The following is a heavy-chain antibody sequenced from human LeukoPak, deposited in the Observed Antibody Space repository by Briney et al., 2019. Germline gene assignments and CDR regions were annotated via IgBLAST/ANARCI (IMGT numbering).Heavy chain of an antibody. V-gene: IGHV4-59*12. D-gene: IGHD6-13*01. J-gene: IGHJ6*03. CDR2: IYYSGGT. CDR1: GGSISNYY. Sequence: KTSETLSLTCTVSGGSISNYYWHWIRQPPGKGLEWIGYIYYSGGTNYNPSLKSRVTISVDTSKNQFSLKLTSVTAADTAVYYCARIARAAAGTYINYYYYYMDVWGKGTTVTVSS. CDR3: ARIARAAAGTYINYYYYYMDV.